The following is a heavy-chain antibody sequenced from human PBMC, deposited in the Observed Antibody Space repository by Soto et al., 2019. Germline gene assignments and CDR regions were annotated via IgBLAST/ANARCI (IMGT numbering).Heavy chain of an antibody. CDR1: GYSFTSYW. CDR3: ARHTCSSTSCYRMYYYYYYMDV. D-gene: IGHD2-2*01. Sequence: GESLKISCKGSGYSFTSYWIGWVRQMPGKGLEWMGIIYPGDSDTRYSPSFQGQVTISADKSISTAYLQWSSLKASDTAMYYCARHTCSSTSCYRMYYYYYYMDVWGKGTTVTVSS. CDR2: IYPGDSDT. J-gene: IGHJ6*03. V-gene: IGHV5-51*01.